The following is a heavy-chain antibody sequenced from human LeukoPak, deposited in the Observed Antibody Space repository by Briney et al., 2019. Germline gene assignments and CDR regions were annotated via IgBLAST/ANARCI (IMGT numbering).Heavy chain of an antibody. CDR3: ARGSLGFGELFHPPFDY. J-gene: IGHJ4*02. V-gene: IGHV4-30-4*01. CDR2: IYYSGST. D-gene: IGHD3-10*01. CDR1: GGSISSGDYY. Sequence: PSETLSLTCTVSGGSISSGDYYWSWIRQPPGKGLEWIGYIYYSGSTYHNPSLKSRVTISVDTSKNQFSLKLSSVTAADTAVYYCARGSLGFGELFHPPFDYWGQGTLVTVSS.